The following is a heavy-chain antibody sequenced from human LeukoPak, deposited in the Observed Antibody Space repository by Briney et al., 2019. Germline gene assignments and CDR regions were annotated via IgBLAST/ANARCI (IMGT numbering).Heavy chain of an antibody. Sequence: ASVKVSCKASGYTFTSYDINWVRQATGQGLEWMGWMNPNSGNTGYAQKFQGRVTMTRNTSISTAYMELSSLRSEDTAVYYCARALGGRTAMVTGSDYWGQGTLITVSS. CDR2: MNPNSGNT. D-gene: IGHD5-18*01. J-gene: IGHJ4*02. V-gene: IGHV1-8*01. CDR1: GYTFTSYD. CDR3: ARALGGRTAMVTGSDY.